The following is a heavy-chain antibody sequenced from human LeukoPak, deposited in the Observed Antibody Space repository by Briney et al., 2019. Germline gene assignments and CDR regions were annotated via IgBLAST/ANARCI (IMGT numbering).Heavy chain of an antibody. CDR3: ARGVITGTTYWFDP. CDR2: ISYDGSNK. J-gene: IGHJ5*02. D-gene: IGHD1-20*01. V-gene: IGHV3-30-3*01. CDR1: GFTFSSYA. Sequence: GGSLRLPCAASGFTFSSYAMHWVRQAPGKGLEWVAVISYDGSNKYYADSVEGRFTISRDNSKNTLYLQMNSLRAEDTAVYYCARGVITGTTYWFDPWGQGTLVTVSS.